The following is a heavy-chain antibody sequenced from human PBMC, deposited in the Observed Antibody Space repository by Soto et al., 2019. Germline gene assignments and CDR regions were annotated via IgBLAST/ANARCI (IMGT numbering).Heavy chain of an antibody. Sequence: RASVKVSCKASGGTFSSYAISWVRQAPGQGLEWMGGIIPIFGTANYAQKFQGRVTITADKSTSTAYVELSSLRSEDTAVYYCASPITIFGVVNYYYYGMDVWGQGTTVTVSS. J-gene: IGHJ6*02. CDR2: IIPIFGTA. CDR1: GGTFSSYA. V-gene: IGHV1-69*06. D-gene: IGHD3-3*01. CDR3: ASPITIFGVVNYYYYGMDV.